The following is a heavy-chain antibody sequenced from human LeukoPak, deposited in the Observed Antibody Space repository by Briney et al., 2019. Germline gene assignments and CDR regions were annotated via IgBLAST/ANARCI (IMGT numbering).Heavy chain of an antibody. CDR2: ISYDGSNK. D-gene: IGHD6-13*01. Sequence: GGSLRLSCAASGFTFSSNGMHWVRQAPGKGLEWVAVISYDGSNKYYADSVKGRFTISRDNSKNTLYLQMNSLRAEDTAVYYCAKRLGGIAAHWGQGTLVTVSS. V-gene: IGHV3-30*18. CDR3: AKRLGGIAAH. J-gene: IGHJ4*02. CDR1: GFTFSSNG.